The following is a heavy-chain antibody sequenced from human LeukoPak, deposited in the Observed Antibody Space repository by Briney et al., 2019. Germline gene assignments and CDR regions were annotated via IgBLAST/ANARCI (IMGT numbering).Heavy chain of an antibody. CDR3: ASPLGYCSSTDCYGDY. CDR1: GGSMSISSYY. CDR2: IHYSGST. D-gene: IGHD2-2*01. V-gene: IGHV4-39*01. J-gene: IGHJ4*02. Sequence: SETLSLTCIVSGGSMSISSYYWGWIRQPPGKGLEWIGSIHYSGSTYYNPSLESRVTISVDTSKNQFSLKLNSMTAADTAVYYCASPLGYCSSTDCYGDYWGRGTLVTVSS.